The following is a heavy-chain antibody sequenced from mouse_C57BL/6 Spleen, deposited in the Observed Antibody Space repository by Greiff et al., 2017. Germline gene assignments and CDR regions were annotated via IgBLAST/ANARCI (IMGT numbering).Heavy chain of an antibody. CDR3: ARGRQLRLPCDY. CDR1: GYTFTSYW. J-gene: IGHJ2*01. D-gene: IGHD3-2*02. Sequence: QVQLQQPGAELVRPGSSVKLSCKASGYTFTSYWMDWVKQRPGQGLAWIGNIYPSDSETHYNQKFKDKATLTVDKSSSTAYMQLSSLTSEDSAGYYCARGRQLRLPCDYWGQGTTLTVSS. CDR2: IYPSDSET. V-gene: IGHV1-61*01.